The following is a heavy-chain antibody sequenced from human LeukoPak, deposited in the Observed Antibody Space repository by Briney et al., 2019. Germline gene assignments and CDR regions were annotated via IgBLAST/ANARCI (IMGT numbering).Heavy chain of an antibody. Sequence: GGSLRLSCAASGFTFSSYNMNWVRQAPGKGLEWVSSISSGSSYMSYGDSVKGRFTISRDNAKNSLYLQMNSLRAEDTAVYYCARDRIVGPTNAFDPWGQGTLVTVSS. V-gene: IGHV3-21*01. D-gene: IGHD1-26*01. CDR2: ISSGSSYM. CDR1: GFTFSSYN. CDR3: ARDRIVGPTNAFDP. J-gene: IGHJ5*02.